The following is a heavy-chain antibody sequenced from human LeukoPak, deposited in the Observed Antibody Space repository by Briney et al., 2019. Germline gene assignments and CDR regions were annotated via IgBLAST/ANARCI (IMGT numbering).Heavy chain of an antibody. Sequence: GGPLHLSCAASGFTFSSYSRNGVRQAQGKGGEWVSSISSSSSYIYYEASGKGRLTISRDNAKNSLYLQMNSLRAEDTAVYYCARDDGANSSSWFPGFNCYYYGMDVWGQGTTVTVSS. J-gene: IGHJ6*02. V-gene: IGHV3-21*01. D-gene: IGHD6-13*01. CDR1: GFTFSSYS. CDR3: ARDDGANSSSWFPGFNCYYYGMDV. CDR2: ISSSSSYI.